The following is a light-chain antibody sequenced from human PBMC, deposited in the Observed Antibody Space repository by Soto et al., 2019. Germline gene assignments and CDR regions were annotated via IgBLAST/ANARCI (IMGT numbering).Light chain of an antibody. CDR1: QGISSA. V-gene: IGKV1-13*02. Sequence: AIQLTQSPSSLSASVGDRVTITCRASQGISSALAWYQQKPGKAPKLLIYDASRLESGVPSRFSGSGFGTDFTLTISSLQPEDFATYYCQQFNSYPRAFGQGTRLEIK. CDR3: QQFNSYPRA. J-gene: IGKJ5*01. CDR2: DAS.